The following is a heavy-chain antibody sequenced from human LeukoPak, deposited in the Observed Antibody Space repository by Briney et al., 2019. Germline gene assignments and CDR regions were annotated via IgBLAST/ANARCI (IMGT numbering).Heavy chain of an antibody. D-gene: IGHD4-17*01. CDR1: GYSISSGYY. J-gene: IGHJ4*02. CDR3: ARDLATVPNY. V-gene: IGHV4-38-2*02. Sequence: PSETLSLTCTVSGYSISSGYYWGWIRQPPGKGLEWIGSIYHSESTYYNPSLKSRVTISVDTSKNQFSLKLSSVTAADTAVYYCARDLATVPNYWGQGTLVTVYS. CDR2: IYHSEST.